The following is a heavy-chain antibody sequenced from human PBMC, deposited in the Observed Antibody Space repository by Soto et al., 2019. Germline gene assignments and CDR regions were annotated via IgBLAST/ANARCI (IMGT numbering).Heavy chain of an antibody. J-gene: IGHJ4*02. CDR2: INHSGST. CDR1: GGSFSGYY. CDR3: ARAHRLLWFGEFPLAY. V-gene: IGHV4-34*01. Sequence: QVQLQQWGAGLLKPSETLSLTCAVYGGSFSGYYWSWIRQPPGKGLEWIGEINHSGSTNYNPSLKSRVTISXXTXKXXFALKLSSVTAADTAVYYCARAHRLLWFGEFPLAYWGQGTLVTVSS. D-gene: IGHD3-10*01.